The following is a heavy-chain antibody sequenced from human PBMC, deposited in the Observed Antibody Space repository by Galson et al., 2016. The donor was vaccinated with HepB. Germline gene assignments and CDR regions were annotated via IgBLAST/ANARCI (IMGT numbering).Heavy chain of an antibody. CDR3: ARHEGQVQQQVVRS. V-gene: IGHV5-51*01. J-gene: IGHJ5*02. Sequence: QSGAEVKKPGESLKISCKGSGYNFAFYWIGWVRQMPGKGLEWMGVIYPGDSYTRYSPSFQGQVTISADKSISTAYLQWSSLKASDTAMYYCARHEGQVQQQVVRSWGQGTLVTVSS. D-gene: IGHD6-13*01. CDR1: GYNFAFYW. CDR2: IYPGDSYT.